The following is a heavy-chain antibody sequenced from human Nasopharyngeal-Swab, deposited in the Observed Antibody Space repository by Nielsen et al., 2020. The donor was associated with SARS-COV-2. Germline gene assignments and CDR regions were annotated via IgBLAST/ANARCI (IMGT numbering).Heavy chain of an antibody. J-gene: IGHJ5*02. D-gene: IGHD2-2*01. CDR2: MNPNSGNT. CDR3: ARKGRYCSSTSCGNWFDP. V-gene: IGHV1-8*03. CDR1: GYTFTSYD. Sequence: ASVKVSCKASGYTFTSYDINWVRQATGQGLEWTGWMNPNSGNTGYAQKFQGRVTITRNTSISTAYMELSSLRSEDTAVYYCARKGRYCSSTSCGNWFDPWGQGTLVTVSS.